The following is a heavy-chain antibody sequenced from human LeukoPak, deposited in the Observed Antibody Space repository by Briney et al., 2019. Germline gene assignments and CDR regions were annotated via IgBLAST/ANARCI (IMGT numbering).Heavy chain of an antibody. D-gene: IGHD3-16*01. J-gene: IGHJ4*02. V-gene: IGHV3-15*01. CDR1: GFTFSNAW. CDR2: IKSKTDGGTT. Sequence: GGSLRLSCAASGFTFSNAWMSWVRQAPGKGLEWVGRIKSKTDGGTTDYAAPVKGRFTISRDDSKNTLYLQMNSLKTEDTAVYYCITTLLRITGDEFDYWGQGTLVTVSS. CDR3: ITTLLRITGDEFDY.